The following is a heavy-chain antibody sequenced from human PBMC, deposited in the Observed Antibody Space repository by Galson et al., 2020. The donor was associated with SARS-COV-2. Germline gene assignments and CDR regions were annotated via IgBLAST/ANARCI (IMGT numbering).Heavy chain of an antibody. J-gene: IGHJ3*02. CDR1: AFTFSSYE. CDR2: ISGSGTNM. V-gene: IGHV3-48*03. Sequence: GGSLRLSCAGSAFTFSSYEMNWVRQAPGKRLEWVSYISGSGTNMYYADSVKGRFTISRDNARSSLYLQMTSLRAEDTAVYYCASPYLAAASFFGAFDIWGLGTMVTVSS. D-gene: IGHD2-15*01. CDR3: ASPYLAAASFFGAFDI.